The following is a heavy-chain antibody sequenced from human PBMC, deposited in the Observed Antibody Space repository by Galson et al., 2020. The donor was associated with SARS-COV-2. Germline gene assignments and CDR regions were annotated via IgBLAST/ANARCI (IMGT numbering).Heavy chain of an antibody. Sequence: SVTVSCKASGGTFSSYAISWVRQAPAQGLEWMGGIIPIFGTANYAQKFQGRVTITADESTSTAYMELSSLRSEDTAVYYCARGAERWLQPRGYYYYYYGMDVWGQGTTVTVSS. V-gene: IGHV1-69*13. CDR1: GGTFSSYA. CDR2: IIPIFGTA. CDR3: ARGAERWLQPRGYYYYYYGMDV. D-gene: IGHD5-12*01. J-gene: IGHJ6*02.